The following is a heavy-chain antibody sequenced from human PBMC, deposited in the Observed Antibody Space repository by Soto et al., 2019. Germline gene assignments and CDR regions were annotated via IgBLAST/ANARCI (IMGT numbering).Heavy chain of an antibody. V-gene: IGHV1-46*01. CDR3: ARDQAYRGSYYYYYCMDV. Sequence: QVQLVQSGAEVKKPGASVKVSCKASGYTFTSYYMHWVRQAPGQGLELMGIINPRGGSTSYAKKFQCRITMTRDTSTSTVYMELSSLRSEDTAVYYCARDQAYRGSYYYYYCMDVWGQVTMVTVSS. J-gene: IGHJ6*02. CDR1: GYTFTSYY. CDR2: INPRGGST. D-gene: IGHD1-26*01.